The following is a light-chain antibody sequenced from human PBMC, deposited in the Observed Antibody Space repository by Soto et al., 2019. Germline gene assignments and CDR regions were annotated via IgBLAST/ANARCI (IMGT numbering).Light chain of an antibody. J-gene: IGKJ1*01. CDR3: LQHYDYSWT. CDR1: QGIRND. Sequence: AIQMTQSPSSLSASVGDRVTITCRASQGIRNDLGWYQQKPGKAPKLLIYAASSLHSGVPSRFSGSAYGTDFTLTINSLQPEDFATYFCLQHYDYSWTFGQGTKVDIK. V-gene: IGKV1-6*01. CDR2: AAS.